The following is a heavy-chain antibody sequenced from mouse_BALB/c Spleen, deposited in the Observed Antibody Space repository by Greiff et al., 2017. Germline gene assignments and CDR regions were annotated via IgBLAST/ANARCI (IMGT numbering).Heavy chain of an antibody. D-gene: IGHD2-10*02. CDR1: GYTFTSYY. J-gene: IGHJ3*01. CDR2: INPSNGGT. Sequence: VQLQESGAELVKPGASVKLSCKASGYTFTSYYMYWVKQRPGQGLEWIGEINPSNGGTNFNEKFKSKATLTVDKSSSTAYMQLSSLTSEDSAVYCCTRRWYGNYGFAYWGQGTLVTVSA. V-gene: IGHV1S81*02. CDR3: TRRWYGNYGFAY.